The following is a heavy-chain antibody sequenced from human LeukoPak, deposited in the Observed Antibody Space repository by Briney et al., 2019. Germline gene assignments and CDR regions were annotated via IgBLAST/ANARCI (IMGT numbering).Heavy chain of an antibody. V-gene: IGHV1-3*01. Sequence: ASVKVSCKASGYTFTSYATHWVRQAPGQRLEWMGWINAGNGNTKYSQKFQGRVTITRDTSASTAYMELSSLRSEDTAVYYCAREVDYYGSGSYHRWFDPWGQGTLVTVSS. CDR2: INAGNGNT. CDR1: GYTFTSYA. CDR3: AREVDYYGSGSYHRWFDP. J-gene: IGHJ5*02. D-gene: IGHD3-10*01.